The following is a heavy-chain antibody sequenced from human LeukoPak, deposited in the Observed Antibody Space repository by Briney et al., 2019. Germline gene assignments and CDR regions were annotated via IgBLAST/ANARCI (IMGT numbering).Heavy chain of an antibody. CDR2: ISYDESNN. CDR3: ARDEAAVAGRRSAFDI. V-gene: IGHV3-30*04. Sequence: GGSLRLSCAASGFTFSNYAMHWVRQAPGKGLEWVAVISYDESNNYYADSVKGRFTISRDKSKNTLYLQRTSLRAKDTAVYYCARDEAAVAGRRSAFDIWGQGTMVTVSS. D-gene: IGHD6-19*01. CDR1: GFTFSNYA. J-gene: IGHJ3*02.